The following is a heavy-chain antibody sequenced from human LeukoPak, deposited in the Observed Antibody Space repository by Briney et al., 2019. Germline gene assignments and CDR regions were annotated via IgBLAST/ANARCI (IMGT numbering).Heavy chain of an antibody. D-gene: IGHD3-22*01. CDR1: GFTFSRHG. CDR3: ARGLFLSGYLDAFDI. J-gene: IGHJ3*02. CDR2: IYNDGRT. V-gene: IGHV3-53*01. Sequence: GGSLRLSCVASGFTFSRHGLNWVRQAPGKGLEWVSLIYNDGRTYYADSVKGRCTISRDNLKNVLYLQMNSLKVEDTALYYCARGLFLSGYLDAFDIWGQGTVVTVSS.